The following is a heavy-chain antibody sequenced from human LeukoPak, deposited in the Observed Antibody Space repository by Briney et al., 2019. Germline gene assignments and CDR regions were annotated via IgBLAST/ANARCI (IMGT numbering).Heavy chain of an antibody. J-gene: IGHJ4*02. CDR2: IIPIFGTA. Sequence: SVKVSCKASGGTFSSYAISWVRQAPGQGLEWMGGIIPIFGTANYAQKFQGRVTITTDESTSTAYMELSSLRSEDTAVYYCARVSLFRAAAGTEYFDYWGQGTLVTVST. CDR1: GGTFSSYA. D-gene: IGHD6-13*01. V-gene: IGHV1-69*05. CDR3: ARVSLFRAAAGTEYFDY.